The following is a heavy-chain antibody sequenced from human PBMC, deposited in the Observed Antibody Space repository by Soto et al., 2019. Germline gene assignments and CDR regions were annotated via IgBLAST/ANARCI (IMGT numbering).Heavy chain of an antibody. Sequence: QVQLVESGGGVVQPGRSLRLSCAASGFTFSSYAMHWVRQAPGKGLEWVAVISYDGSNKYYADSVKGRFTISRDNSKNTLYLQMNSLRAEDTAVYYCARDTARMATYFDYWGQGTLVTVSS. CDR1: GFTFSSYA. D-gene: IGHD5-12*01. J-gene: IGHJ4*02. V-gene: IGHV3-30-3*01. CDR2: ISYDGSNK. CDR3: ARDTARMATYFDY.